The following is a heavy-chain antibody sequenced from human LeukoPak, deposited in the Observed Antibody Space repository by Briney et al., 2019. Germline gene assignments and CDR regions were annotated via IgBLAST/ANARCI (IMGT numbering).Heavy chain of an antibody. V-gene: IGHV1-2*06. CDR2: INPNGGGT. CDR1: GYTFTGYY. J-gene: IGHJ4*02. CDR3: ARVVWTGTTGRYYFDY. D-gene: IGHD1-7*01. Sequence: ASVKVSCKASGYTFTGYYMHWVRQAPGQGLEWMGRINPNGGGTNYAQKFQGRVTMTRDTSISTAYMELSRLRSDDTAVYYCARVVWTGTTGRYYFDYWGQGTLVTVSS.